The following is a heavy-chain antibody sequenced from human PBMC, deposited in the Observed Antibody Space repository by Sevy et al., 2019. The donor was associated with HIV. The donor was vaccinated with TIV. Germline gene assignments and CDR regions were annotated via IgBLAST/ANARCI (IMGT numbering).Heavy chain of an antibody. CDR1: GFTFGDYC. D-gene: IGHD6-13*01. J-gene: IGHJ4*02. CDR2: LKSDVYGGTV. V-gene: IGHV3-49*04. Sequence: GGSLRLSCTASGFTFGDYCMSWVRQAPGKGLEWVAFLKSDVYGGTVDHAASVRGRLVISRDYSKTIAYLQMNDLKTEDTGVYYCTRWKAAQSIFDYWGQGALVTVSS. CDR3: TRWKAAQSIFDY.